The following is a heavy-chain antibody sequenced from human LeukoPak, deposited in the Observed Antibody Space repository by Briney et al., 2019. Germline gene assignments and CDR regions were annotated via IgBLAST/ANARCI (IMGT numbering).Heavy chain of an antibody. D-gene: IGHD5-12*01. CDR2: IYSGGST. Sequence: GGTLRLSCAVSGFTVSSDYMSWVRQAPGKGLEWVSVIYSGGSTYYADSVKGRFTISRDNSKNTLYLQMNSLRAEDTAVYYCARDRYRGIVATIPLVPFDYWGQGILVTVSS. J-gene: IGHJ4*02. V-gene: IGHV3-66*01. CDR3: ARDRYRGIVATIPLVPFDY. CDR1: GFTVSSDY.